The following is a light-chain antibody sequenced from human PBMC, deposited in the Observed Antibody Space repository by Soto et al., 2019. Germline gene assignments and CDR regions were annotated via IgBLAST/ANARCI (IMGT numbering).Light chain of an antibody. CDR1: DNIVHW. V-gene: IGKV1-5*03. CDR2: KAA. J-gene: IGKJ1*01. CDR3: QHYNSFPRT. Sequence: DIQMTQSPSPLSASVGDRVAITCRASDNIVHWVAWYQQKPGKAPRLLIYKAANLADEVPSRFAGSGSGTDCTLTITRLQPDDVATYYCQHYNSFPRTFGQGTKVDIK.